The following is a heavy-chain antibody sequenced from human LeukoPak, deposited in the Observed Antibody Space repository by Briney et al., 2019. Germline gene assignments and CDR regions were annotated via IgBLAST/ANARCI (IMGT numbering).Heavy chain of an antibody. CDR1: GGSISSSSYY. D-gene: IGHD2-21*01. Sequence: PSETLSLTCSVSGGSISSSSYYWGWIRQSPGKGLEWIGSMYYRGTTYENSSLKSRLTLSIDTSNNLFSLKMTSVTAADTAVYFCAREYSRSVVAGSRPDLWGQGLLVTVSS. CDR2: MYYRGTT. V-gene: IGHV4-39*02. J-gene: IGHJ4*02. CDR3: AREYSRSVVAGSRPDL.